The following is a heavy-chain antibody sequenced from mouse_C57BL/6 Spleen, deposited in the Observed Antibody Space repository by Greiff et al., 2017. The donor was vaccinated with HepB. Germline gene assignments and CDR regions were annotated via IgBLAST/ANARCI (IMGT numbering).Heavy chain of an antibody. CDR1: GFTFKNSY. Sequence: VQLQQSVAELVRPGASVKLSCTASGFTFKNSYMHWVKQRPEQGLEWIGMIDPANGNTNYAPKFQGKATITADTSSNTAYLQLSSLTSEDTAIYYCARSGGYDWFAYWGQGTLVTVSA. CDR3: ARSGGYDWFAY. J-gene: IGHJ3*01. D-gene: IGHD2-2*01. CDR2: IDPANGNT. V-gene: IGHV14-3*01.